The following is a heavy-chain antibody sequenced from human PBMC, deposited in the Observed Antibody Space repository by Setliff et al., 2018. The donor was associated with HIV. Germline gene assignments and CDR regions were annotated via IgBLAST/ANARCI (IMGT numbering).Heavy chain of an antibody. D-gene: IGHD3-3*02. J-gene: IGHJ4*02. CDR2: IRSEAHGRAT. CDR1: GFRFRDYA. Sequence: SCTTSGFRFRDYAMSWFRQAPGKGLEWVGFIRSEAHGRATEYAASVKGRFTFSRDASRAIAHLQMNNLRTDDTGVYYCTSESIAVSTWGQGTLVTVSS. V-gene: IGHV3-49*03. CDR3: TSESIAVST.